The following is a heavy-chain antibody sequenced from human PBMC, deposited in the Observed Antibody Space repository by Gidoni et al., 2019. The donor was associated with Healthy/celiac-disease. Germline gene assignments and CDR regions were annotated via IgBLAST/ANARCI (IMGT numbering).Heavy chain of an antibody. CDR1: GFTFSDYY. J-gene: IGHJ4*02. CDR2: ISSSGSTI. D-gene: IGHD3-10*01. Sequence: QVQLLASGGGLVKPGGSLRLSCAASGFTFSDYYMSWIRQAPGKGLEWVSYISSSGSTIYYAGSVKGRFTISRNNAKNSLYLQMNSLGAEDTAVYYCASPGSGEMPMGGYDYWGQGTLVTVSS. CDR3: ASPGSGEMPMGGYDY. V-gene: IGHV3-11*01.